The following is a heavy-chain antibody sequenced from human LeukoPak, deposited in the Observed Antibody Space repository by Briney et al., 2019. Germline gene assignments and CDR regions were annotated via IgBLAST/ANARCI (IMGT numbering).Heavy chain of an antibody. CDR3: ARDLPFFDSGYYSNWFDP. Sequence: ASVKVSCKASGYTFNSYGISRVRQAPGQGLEWMGWISTYNGNTNYAQKLQGRVTMTTDTSTSTAYMELRSLRSGDTAVYYCARDLPFFDSGYYSNWFDPWGQGTLVTVSS. CDR2: ISTYNGNT. CDR1: GYTFNSYG. D-gene: IGHD3-9*01. J-gene: IGHJ5*02. V-gene: IGHV1-18*01.